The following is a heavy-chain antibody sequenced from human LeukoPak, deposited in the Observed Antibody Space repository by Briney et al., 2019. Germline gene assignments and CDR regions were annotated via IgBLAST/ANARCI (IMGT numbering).Heavy chain of an antibody. Sequence: PSETLSLTCTVSGGSISSYYWSWIRQPPGKGLEWIGYIYYSGSTNYNPSLKSRVTISVDTSKNQFSLKLSSVTAADTAVYYCARESLWFGESMAFDIWGQGTMVTVSS. CDR2: IYYSGST. CDR1: GGSISSYY. D-gene: IGHD3-10*01. CDR3: ARESLWFGESMAFDI. J-gene: IGHJ3*02. V-gene: IGHV4-59*12.